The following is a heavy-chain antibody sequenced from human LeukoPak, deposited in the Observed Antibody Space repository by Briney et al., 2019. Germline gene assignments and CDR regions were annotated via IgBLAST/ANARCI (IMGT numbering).Heavy chain of an antibody. CDR3: AKALENCGGDCAQYYFDY. Sequence: GESLRLSCAASGFTFSSYAMSWVRQAPGKGLEWVSGISGSGGSTYYADSVRGRFTISRDNSKNTLFLQMSRLRAEDAAVYYCAKALENCGGDCAQYYFDYWGQGTLVTVSS. CDR2: ISGSGGST. J-gene: IGHJ4*02. V-gene: IGHV3-23*01. D-gene: IGHD2-21*02. CDR1: GFTFSSYA.